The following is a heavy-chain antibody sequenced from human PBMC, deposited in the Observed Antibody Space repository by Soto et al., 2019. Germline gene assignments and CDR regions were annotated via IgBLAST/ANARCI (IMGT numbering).Heavy chain of an antibody. D-gene: IGHD3-10*01. Sequence: QVQLQESGPGLVKPSWTLSLTCGVSGGSIRSSHWWSRCGQPPGKWLEWIGGIFHIGHTNYNPSLKTRVTISLAQSQNKFSLNMPSVTAADTAGFYCSRPESGMNVWGQGPTVTVSS. CDR3: SRPESGMNV. V-gene: IGHV4-4*02. CDR1: GGSIRSSHW. J-gene: IGHJ6*02. CDR2: IFHIGHT.